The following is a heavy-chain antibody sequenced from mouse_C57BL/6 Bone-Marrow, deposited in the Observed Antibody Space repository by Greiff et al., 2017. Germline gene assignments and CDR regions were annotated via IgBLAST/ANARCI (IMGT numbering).Heavy chain of an antibody. Sequence: VQLQQSGPELVQPGDSVKISCKASGYSFTGYFMNWVMQSHGKSLEWIGRINPYNGDTFYNQKFKGKATLTVDKSSSTAHMELRSLTSEDSAVYYCARTTTVVAKYFDVGGTGTTVTVSS. CDR2: INPYNGDT. CDR1: GYSFTGYF. CDR3: ARTTTVVAKYFDV. D-gene: IGHD1-1*01. J-gene: IGHJ1*03. V-gene: IGHV1-20*01.